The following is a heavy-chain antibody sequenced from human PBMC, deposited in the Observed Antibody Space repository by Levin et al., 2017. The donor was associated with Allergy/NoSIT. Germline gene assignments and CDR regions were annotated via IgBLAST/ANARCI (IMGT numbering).Heavy chain of an antibody. V-gene: IGHV3-7*01. D-gene: IGHD3-10*01. Sequence: ETLSLTCAASGFTFSSYWMSWVRQAPGKGLEWVANIKQDGSEKNYVDSVKGRFTISRDNAKNSLGLQMNSLRAEDTAVYYCARDYRGVFDYWGQGTLVTVSS. CDR1: GFTFSSYW. CDR2: IKQDGSEK. CDR3: ARDYRGVFDY. J-gene: IGHJ4*02.